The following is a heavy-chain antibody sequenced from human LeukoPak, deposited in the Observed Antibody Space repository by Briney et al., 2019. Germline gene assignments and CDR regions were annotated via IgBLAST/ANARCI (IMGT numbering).Heavy chain of an antibody. CDR3: ARGRIQLYYFDF. CDR2: IYYSGST. D-gene: IGHD5-18*01. J-gene: IGHJ4*02. Sequence: SETLSLTCTVSGGSINSYYWSWIQQPPGKGLEWIGYIYYSGSTNYNPSLKSRVTISVDTSKNQFSLKLSSVTAADTAVYYCARGRIQLYYFDFWGQGTLVTVSS. V-gene: IGHV4-59*01. CDR1: GGSINSYY.